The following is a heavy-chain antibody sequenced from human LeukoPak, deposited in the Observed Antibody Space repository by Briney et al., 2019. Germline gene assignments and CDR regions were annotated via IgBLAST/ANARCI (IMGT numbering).Heavy chain of an antibody. CDR1: GGSFSGYY. J-gene: IGHJ4*02. Sequence: PSETLSLTCAVYGGSFSGYYWSWIRRPPGKGLEWIGEINHSGSTNYNPSLKSRVTVSVDTSKNQFSLKLSSVTAADTAVHYCANDDHLWGQGTLVTVSS. D-gene: IGHD1-1*01. CDR3: ANDDHL. CDR2: INHSGST. V-gene: IGHV4-34*01.